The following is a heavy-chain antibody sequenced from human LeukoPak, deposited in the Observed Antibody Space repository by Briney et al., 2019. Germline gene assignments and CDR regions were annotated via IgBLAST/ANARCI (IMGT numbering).Heavy chain of an antibody. V-gene: IGHV3-30-3*01. CDR2: ISYDGSNK. J-gene: IGHJ4*02. D-gene: IGHD3-22*01. Sequence: RSLRLSCAASGFTFSSYAMHWVRQAPGKGLEWVAVISYDGSNKYYADSVKGRFTISRDNSKDTLYLQMSSVRVDDTAVYYCARDRGRYYDSRGFYWGYYFDSWGQGILVTVST. CDR1: GFTFSSYA. CDR3: ARDRGRYYDSRGFYWGYYFDS.